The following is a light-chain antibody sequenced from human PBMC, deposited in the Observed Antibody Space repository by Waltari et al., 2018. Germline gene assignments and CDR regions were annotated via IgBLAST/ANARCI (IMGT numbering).Light chain of an antibody. J-gene: IGLJ3*02. CDR1: SSNIGAGHD. CDR3: QSFDSNVRGGVV. V-gene: IGLV1-40*01. CDR2: GNN. Sequence: QSILTQPTSVSGAPGPRVTISRTGSSSNIGAGHDVHWYQAFPGTAPKLLIYGNNNRPSGVPDRFSGSKSGSSASLAINGLQAEDEADYYCQSFDSNVRGGVVFGGGTKVTVL.